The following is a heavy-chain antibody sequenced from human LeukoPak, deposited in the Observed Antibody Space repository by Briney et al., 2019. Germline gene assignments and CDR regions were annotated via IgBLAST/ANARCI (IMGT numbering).Heavy chain of an antibody. D-gene: IGHD2-15*01. CDR1: GYTFTSYD. CDR2: MNPNSGNT. CDR3: ARRGYCSGGSCYDY. V-gene: IGHV1-8*03. J-gene: IGHJ4*02. Sequence: ASVKVSCTASGYTFTSYDINWVRQATGQGLEWMGWMNPNSGNTGYAQKFQGRVTITRNTSISTAYMELSSLRSEDTAVYYCARRGYCSGGSCYDYWGQGTLVTVSS.